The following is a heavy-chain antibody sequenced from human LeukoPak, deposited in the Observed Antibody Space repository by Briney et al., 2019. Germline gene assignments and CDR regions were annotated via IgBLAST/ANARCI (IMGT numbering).Heavy chain of an antibody. CDR3: ARCPTPTYYYCCLDG. V-gene: IGHV1-18*01. CDR2: INPYNGNT. J-gene: IGHJ6*03. CDR1: GYTFTNYG. Sequence: ASVKVSCKASGYTFTNYGITWVRQAPGQGLEWMGWINPYNGNTNYAQKVHGRLTITTDTSTNTPYMELSSQTYDEAPVYYCARCPTPTYYYCCLDGCGKGTTV.